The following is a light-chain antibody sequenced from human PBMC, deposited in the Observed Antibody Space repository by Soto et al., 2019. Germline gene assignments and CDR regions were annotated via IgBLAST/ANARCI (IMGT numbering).Light chain of an antibody. CDR1: QDISNY. CDR2: AAS. V-gene: IGKV1-33*01. Sequence: DVQMSLSPSSLSASVGDRVTITCQASQDISNYLNWYQQKPGKAPELLIYAASTLQSGVPSRFSGSGSGTDFTLTISGLQSEDFAAYYCQQYDSFPPTFGQGTKVDIK. CDR3: QQYDSFPPT. J-gene: IGKJ1*01.